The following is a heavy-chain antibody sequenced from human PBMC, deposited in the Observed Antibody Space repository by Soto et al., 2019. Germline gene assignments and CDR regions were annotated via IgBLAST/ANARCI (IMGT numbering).Heavy chain of an antibody. D-gene: IGHD1-20*01. CDR3: ARGLVTGDNYYYYYYMDV. V-gene: IGHV1-8*01. CDR1: GYTFTSYD. Sequence: ASVKVSCKASGYTFTSYDINWVRQATGQGLEWMGWMNPNSGNTGYAQKFQGRVTMTRNTSISTAYMELSSLRSEDTAVYYCARGLVTGDNYYYYYYMDVWGKGTTVTVSS. J-gene: IGHJ6*03. CDR2: MNPNSGNT.